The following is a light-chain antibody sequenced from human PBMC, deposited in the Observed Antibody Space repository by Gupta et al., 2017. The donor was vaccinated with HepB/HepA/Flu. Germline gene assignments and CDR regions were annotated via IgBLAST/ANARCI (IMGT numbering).Light chain of an antibody. V-gene: IGLV1-51*02. CDR1: SSTIGNNY. Sequence: QSVLTQPPSVSAAPGQKVTISCSGSSSTIGNNYVSWYHQLPATDHNRLIYYNNKRPSAIPDRFSSSTSGTYATLRTTGLQTGDEADDYCDTSDTSRNIFVFGGGIKLTVL. J-gene: IGLJ2*01. CDR2: YNN. CDR3: DTSDTSRNIFV.